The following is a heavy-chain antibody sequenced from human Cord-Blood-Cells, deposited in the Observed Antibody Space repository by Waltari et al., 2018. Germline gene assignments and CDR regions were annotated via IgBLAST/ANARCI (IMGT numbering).Heavy chain of an antibody. CDR1: GFTFSSSG. V-gene: IGHV3-30*03. CDR3: AGAENYWYFDL. Sequence: QVQLVESGGGVVQPGRSLRLSCAASGFTFSSSGMHWVRQAPGKGLEWVAVISYDGSNKYYADSVKGRFTISRDNSKNTLYLQMNSLRAEDTAVYYCAGAENYWYFDLWGRGTLVTVSS. J-gene: IGHJ2*01. CDR2: ISYDGSNK.